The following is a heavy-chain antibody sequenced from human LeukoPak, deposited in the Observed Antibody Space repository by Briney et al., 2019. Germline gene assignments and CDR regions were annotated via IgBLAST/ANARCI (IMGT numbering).Heavy chain of an antibody. D-gene: IGHD6-13*01. CDR2: IHYSGNT. CDR3: ARKGTIAPTGASHFDH. J-gene: IGHJ4*02. Sequence: SETLSLTRTVSGGSISSTSSTYYWNWVRQPPGKGLEWIGSIHYSGNTYFNPSLKSRVTISIDTSKNQFSVKLNSVTAADTAVYYCARKGTIAPTGASHFDHWGQGTLVTVSS. CDR1: GGSISSTSSTYY. V-gene: IGHV4-39*01.